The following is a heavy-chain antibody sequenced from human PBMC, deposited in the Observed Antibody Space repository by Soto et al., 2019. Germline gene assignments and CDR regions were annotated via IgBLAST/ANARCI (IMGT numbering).Heavy chain of an antibody. J-gene: IGHJ6*03. Sequence: GGSLRLSCAASRFTFSSYAMSWVRQAPGKGLEWVSAISGSGGSTYYADSVKGRFTISRDNSKNTLYLQMNSLRAEDTAVYYCAKGTTLLYYYYYYMDVWGKGTTVTVSS. CDR2: ISGSGGST. CDR1: RFTFSSYA. CDR3: AKGTTLLYYYYYYMDV. V-gene: IGHV3-23*01. D-gene: IGHD2-15*01.